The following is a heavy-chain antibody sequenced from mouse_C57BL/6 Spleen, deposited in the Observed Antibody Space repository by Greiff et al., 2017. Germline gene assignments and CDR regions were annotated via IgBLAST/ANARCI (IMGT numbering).Heavy chain of an antibody. CDR1: GFTFSSYA. D-gene: IGHD2-5*01. CDR2: ISDGGSYT. V-gene: IGHV5-4*01. Sequence: DVHLVESGGGLVKPGGSLKLSCAASGFTFSSYAMSWVRQTPEKRLEWVATISDGGSYTYYPDNVKGRFTISRDNAKNNLYLQMSHLKSEDTAMYYCARDNYSNYEAWFAYWGQGTLVTVSA. J-gene: IGHJ3*01. CDR3: ARDNYSNYEAWFAY.